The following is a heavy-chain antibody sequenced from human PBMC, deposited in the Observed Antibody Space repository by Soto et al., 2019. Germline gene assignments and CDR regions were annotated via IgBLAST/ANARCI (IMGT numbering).Heavy chain of an antibody. CDR3: ARHASRGYSSSWYFED. CDR2: TYYSAGT. V-gene: IGHV4-39*01. Sequence: QLQLQESGPGLVKPSETLSLTCNVSGCSVGSSSYYWGWIRQAPGKGLEWIVSTYYSAGTYYNPSLKSRVTTSMDASKNQFSLTVTSVTAADTAIYYCARHASRGYSSSWYFEDWGQGTPVTVSS. J-gene: IGHJ4*02. D-gene: IGHD6-13*01. CDR1: GCSVGSSSYY.